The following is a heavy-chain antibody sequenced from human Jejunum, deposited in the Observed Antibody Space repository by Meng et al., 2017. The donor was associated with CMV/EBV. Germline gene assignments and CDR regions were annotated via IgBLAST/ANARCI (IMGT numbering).Heavy chain of an antibody. CDR2: ISSRGSPL. D-gene: IGHD3-10*01. CDR3: ASAVGSGNLRSYFDY. Sequence: FTLSRYETHRVRQAPGKGVEWVSYISSRGSPLYYADSVQGTLTISRDSANNSLDLQMNRLRAQDTDVYYCASAVGSGNLRSYFDYWGQGTLVTVSS. V-gene: IGHV3-48*03. CDR1: FTLSRYE. J-gene: IGHJ4*02.